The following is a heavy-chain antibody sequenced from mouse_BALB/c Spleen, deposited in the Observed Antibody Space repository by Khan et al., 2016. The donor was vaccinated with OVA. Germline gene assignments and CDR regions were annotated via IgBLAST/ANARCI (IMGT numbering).Heavy chain of an antibody. V-gene: IGHV5-9*02. CDR1: GFAFNSYD. CDR2: ISSTGSYT. D-gene: IGHD2-10*01. CDR3: TRPSYYGNPWFTY. J-gene: IGHJ3*01. Sequence: EVMLVESGGGLVKPGGSLKLSCEVSGFAFNSYDMSWVRQTPEKRLEWVATISSTGSYTYYPDSVKGRFTISRDTARNTLYLQMSSLRSEDMALYYCTRPSYYGNPWFTYWGQGTLVTVSA.